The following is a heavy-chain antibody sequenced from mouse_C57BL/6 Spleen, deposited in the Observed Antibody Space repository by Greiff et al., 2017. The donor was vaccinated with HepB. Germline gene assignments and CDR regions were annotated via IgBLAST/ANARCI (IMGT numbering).Heavy chain of an antibody. CDR1: GFTFSDAW. J-gene: IGHJ3*01. CDR3: TRRRYGYGSWFAY. CDR2: IRNKANNHAT. D-gene: IGHD2-2*01. Sequence: EVKVIESGGGLVQPGGSMKLSCAASGFTFSDAWMDWVRQSPEKGLEWVAEIRNKANNHATYYAESVKGRFTISRDDSKSSVYLQMNSLRAEDTGIYYCTRRRYGYGSWFAYWGQGTLVTVSA. V-gene: IGHV6-6*01.